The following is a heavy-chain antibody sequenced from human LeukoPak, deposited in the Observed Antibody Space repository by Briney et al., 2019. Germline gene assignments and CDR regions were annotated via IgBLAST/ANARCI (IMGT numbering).Heavy chain of an antibody. CDR2: IYTSGST. J-gene: IGHJ4*02. CDR1: GGSISSYY. CDR3: ARQYCSSTSCYGGIWDY. V-gene: IGHV4-4*07. Sequence: SETLSLTCTVSGGSISSYYWSWLRQPAGKGLEWIGRIYTSGSTNYNPSLKGRVTMSVDTSKNQFSLKLSSVTAADTAVYYCARQYCSSTSCYGGIWDYWGQGTLVTVSS. D-gene: IGHD2-2*01.